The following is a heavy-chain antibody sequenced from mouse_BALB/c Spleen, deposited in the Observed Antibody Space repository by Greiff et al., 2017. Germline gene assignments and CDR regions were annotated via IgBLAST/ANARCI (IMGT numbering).Heavy chain of an antibody. V-gene: IGHV5-17*02. J-gene: IGHJ1*01. CDR3: ARAYYGNYVWYFDV. CDR1: GFTFSSFG. CDR2: ISSGSSTI. Sequence: EVKLVESGGGLVQPGGSRKLSCAASGFTFSSFGMHWVRQAPEKGLEWVAYISSGSSTIYYADTVKGRFTISRDNPKNTLFLQMTSLRSEDTAMYYCARAYYGNYVWYFDVWGAGTTVTVSS. D-gene: IGHD2-10*01.